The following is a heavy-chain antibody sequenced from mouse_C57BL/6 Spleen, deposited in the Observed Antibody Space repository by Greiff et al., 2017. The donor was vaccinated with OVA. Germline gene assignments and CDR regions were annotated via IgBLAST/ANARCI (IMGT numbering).Heavy chain of an antibody. Sequence: EVKLMESGGGLVKPGGSLKLSCAASGFTFSDYGMHWVRQAPEKGLEWVAYISSGSSTIYYADTVKGRFTISRDNAKNTLFLQMTSLRSEDTAMYYCARRRYGNYYFDYWGQGTTLTVSS. D-gene: IGHD2-10*02. CDR1: GFTFSDYG. CDR2: ISSGSSTI. V-gene: IGHV5-17*01. CDR3: ARRRYGNYYFDY. J-gene: IGHJ2*01.